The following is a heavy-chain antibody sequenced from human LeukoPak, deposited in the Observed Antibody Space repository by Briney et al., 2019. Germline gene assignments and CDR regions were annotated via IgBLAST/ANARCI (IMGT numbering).Heavy chain of an antibody. Sequence: PGGSLRLSCAASGFTFSSYAMSWVRQAPGKGVAWVSAISGSGGSTYYADSVKGRFTISRDNSKNTLYLQMNSLRAEDTAVYYCAKVLGRYFDWLPLADAFDIWGQGTMVTVSS. D-gene: IGHD3-9*01. CDR3: AKVLGRYFDWLPLADAFDI. CDR1: GFTFSSYA. CDR2: ISGSGGST. V-gene: IGHV3-23*01. J-gene: IGHJ3*02.